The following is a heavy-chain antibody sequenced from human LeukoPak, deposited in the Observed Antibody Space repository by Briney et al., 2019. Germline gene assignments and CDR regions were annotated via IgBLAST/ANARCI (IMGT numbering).Heavy chain of an antibody. CDR2: ISDDGAYI. D-gene: IGHD6-13*01. Sequence: GGSLRLSCAASGFTFSSYAMSWVRQAPGKGLEWVSSISDDGAYIYYADSVKGRFTISRDNANNSLYLQMNSLSPEDTAVYYCARDPHNVAANWFDPWGQGALVTVSS. V-gene: IGHV3-21*01. CDR1: GFTFSSYA. J-gene: IGHJ5*02. CDR3: ARDPHNVAANWFDP.